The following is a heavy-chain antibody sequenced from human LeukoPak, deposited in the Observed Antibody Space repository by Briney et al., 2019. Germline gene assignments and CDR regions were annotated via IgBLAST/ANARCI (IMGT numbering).Heavy chain of an antibody. CDR2: IYHSGST. Sequence: SETLSLTCTVSGYSISSGYYWGWIRQPPGKGLEWIGSIYHSGSTYYNPSLKSRATISVDTSKNQFSLRLSSVTAADTAVYYCARELLSGDPSIGNWGQGTLVTVSS. D-gene: IGHD7-27*01. V-gene: IGHV4-38-2*02. J-gene: IGHJ4*02. CDR1: GYSISSGYY. CDR3: ARELLSGDPSIGN.